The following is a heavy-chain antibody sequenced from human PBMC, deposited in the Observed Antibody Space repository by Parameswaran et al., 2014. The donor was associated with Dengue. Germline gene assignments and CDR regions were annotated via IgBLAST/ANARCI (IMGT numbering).Heavy chain of an antibody. D-gene: IGHD1-26*01. Sequence: QAPGQGLEWMGGIIPIFGTANYAQKFQGRVTITADESTSTAYMELSSLRSEDTAVYYCARDRSGSYFFDYWGQGTLVTVSS. CDR2: IIPIFGTA. V-gene: IGHV1-69*01. J-gene: IGHJ4*02. CDR3: ARDRSGSYFFDY.